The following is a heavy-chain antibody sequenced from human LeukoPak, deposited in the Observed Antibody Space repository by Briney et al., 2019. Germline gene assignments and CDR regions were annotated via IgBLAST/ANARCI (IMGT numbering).Heavy chain of an antibody. J-gene: IGHJ4*02. V-gene: IGHV1-2*06. CDR2: IHPNSGGT. CDR1: GYTFTGYY. Sequence: ASVKVSCKASGYTFTGYYMHWVRQAPGQGLEWMGRIHPNSGGTNYAQKFQGRVTMTRDTSISTAYMELSRLRSDDTAVYYCARDLITMVRGVNNIQRGYWGQGTLVTVSS. CDR3: ARDLITMVRGVNNIQRGY. D-gene: IGHD3-10*01.